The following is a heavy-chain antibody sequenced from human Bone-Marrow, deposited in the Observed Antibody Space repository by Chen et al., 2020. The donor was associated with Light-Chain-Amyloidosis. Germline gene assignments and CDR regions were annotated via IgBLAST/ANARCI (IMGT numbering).Heavy chain of an antibody. V-gene: IGHV3-21*01. CDR3: ARDGPVSCSGGSCYIGFDY. J-gene: IGHJ4*02. CDR2: ISANSRDI. Sequence: EVQLVESGGGLVKPGGSLRLSCAASGFTFSLSNMNWIRQAPGKGLEWISSISANSRDIYYAASVTGRFTISRDNARNSLVLQMNSLTAEDTAVYYCARDGPVSCSGGSCYIGFDYWGQGTLVTVSS. D-gene: IGHD2-15*01. CDR1: GFTFSLSN.